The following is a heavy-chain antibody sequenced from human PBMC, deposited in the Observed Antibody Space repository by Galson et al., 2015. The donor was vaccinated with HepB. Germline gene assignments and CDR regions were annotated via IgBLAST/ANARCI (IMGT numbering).Heavy chain of an antibody. CDR3: ARWGSMIPTYGMDV. Sequence: SLRLSCAASGFTFSSHSMNWVRQAPGKGLEWVSSISSRSNYIYYAESVKDRFTISRDNARNSVYLQMNSLKVEDTAVYYCARWGSMIPTYGMDVWGQGTTVTVSS. CDR2: ISSRSNYI. D-gene: IGHD3-22*01. CDR1: GFTFSSHS. J-gene: IGHJ6*02. V-gene: IGHV3-21*06.